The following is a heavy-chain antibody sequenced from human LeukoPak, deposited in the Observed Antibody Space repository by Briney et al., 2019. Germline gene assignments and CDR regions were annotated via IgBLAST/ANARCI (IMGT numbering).Heavy chain of an antibody. CDR3: ARDSDSSETLDY. CDR2: IYYSGST. Sequence: SETLSVICTVSGGSISSYYWSWIRQPPGKGLEWIGYIYYSGSTNYNPSLKSRVTISVDTSKNQFSLKLSSVTAADTAVYFCARDSDSSETLDYWGQGTLATVSS. D-gene: IGHD3-16*01. CDR1: GGSISSYY. V-gene: IGHV4-59*01. J-gene: IGHJ4*02.